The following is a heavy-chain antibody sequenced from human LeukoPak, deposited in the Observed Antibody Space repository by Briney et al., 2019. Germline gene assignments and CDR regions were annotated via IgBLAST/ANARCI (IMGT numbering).Heavy chain of an antibody. J-gene: IGHJ3*02. Sequence: GGSLRLSCAASGFTFSSYAMSWVRQAPGEGLEWVSAISGSGGSTYYADSVKGRFTISRDNSKNTLYLQMNSLRAEDTALYYCAKDVGATTDAFDIWGQGTMVTVSS. D-gene: IGHD1-26*01. CDR3: AKDVGATTDAFDI. V-gene: IGHV3-23*01. CDR1: GFTFSSYA. CDR2: ISGSGGST.